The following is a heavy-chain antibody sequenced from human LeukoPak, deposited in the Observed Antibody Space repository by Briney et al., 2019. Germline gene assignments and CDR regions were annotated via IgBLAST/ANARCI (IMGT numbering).Heavy chain of an antibody. J-gene: IGHJ4*02. D-gene: IGHD6-13*01. V-gene: IGHV3-30*04. CDR2: ISYDGSNK. CDR3: ARESSSWFFDY. CDR1: GFTFSSYA. Sequence: SGGSLRLSCAASGFTFSSYAMHWVRQAPGKGLEWVAVISYDGSNKYYADSVKGRFTISRDNSKNTLYLQMNSLRAEDTAVYYCARESSSWFFDYWGQGTLVTVSS.